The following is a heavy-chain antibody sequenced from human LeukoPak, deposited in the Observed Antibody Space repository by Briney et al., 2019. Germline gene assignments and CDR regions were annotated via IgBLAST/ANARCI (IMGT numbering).Heavy chain of an antibody. V-gene: IGHV3-48*03. CDR3: ARAYYGSGSYKAYFDP. CDR1: GFTFSNYE. Sequence: GGSLRHSCAASGFTFSNYEMNWVRQAPGKGLEWVSYISSSGRTIYYADSVKGRFTISRDNAKNSLYLQMNSLRAEDTAVYYCARAYYGSGSYKAYFDPWGQGTLVTVSS. CDR2: ISSSGRTI. J-gene: IGHJ5*02. D-gene: IGHD3-10*01.